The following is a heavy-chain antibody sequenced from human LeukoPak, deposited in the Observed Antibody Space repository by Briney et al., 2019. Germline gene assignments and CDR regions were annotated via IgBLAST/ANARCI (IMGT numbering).Heavy chain of an antibody. J-gene: IGHJ4*02. V-gene: IGHV4-59*01. CDR3: ARGADHYYDSSGYDY. D-gene: IGHD3-22*01. CDR1: GGSISSYY. CDR2: IYYSGST. Sequence: PSETLSLTCIVSGGSISSYYWSWIRQPPGKGLEWIGYIYYSGSTNYNPSLKSRVTISVDTSKNQFSLKLSSVTAADTAVYYCARGADHYYDSSGYDYWGQGTLVTVSS.